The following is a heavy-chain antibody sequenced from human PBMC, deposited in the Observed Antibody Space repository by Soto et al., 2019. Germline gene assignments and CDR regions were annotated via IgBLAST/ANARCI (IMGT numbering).Heavy chain of an antibody. Sequence: GGSLRLSCTVSGFTFGSHAMSWVRQAPGKGLECVSGISGSGGSTFYADSVKGRFTISRDNSKKTLYLQMNSQRAEDTAVYYCTKTPYDFWSSGQYLFDHWGQGTLETVSS. J-gene: IGHJ4*02. CDR1: GFTFGSHA. CDR3: TKTPYDFWSSGQYLFDH. CDR2: ISGSGGST. V-gene: IGHV3-23*01. D-gene: IGHD3-3*01.